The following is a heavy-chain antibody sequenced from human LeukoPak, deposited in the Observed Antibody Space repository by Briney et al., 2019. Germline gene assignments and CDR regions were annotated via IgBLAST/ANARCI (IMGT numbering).Heavy chain of an antibody. J-gene: IGHJ5*02. Sequence: TGGSLRLSCAASGFRITNAWMNWVRQAPGKGLEWVSSISSSSSYIYYADSVKGRFTISRDNAKNSLYLQMNSLRAEDTAVYYCAISPVDTAMVTEAWGQGTLVTVSS. CDR1: GFRITNAW. D-gene: IGHD5-18*01. CDR3: AISPVDTAMVTEA. CDR2: ISSSSSYI. V-gene: IGHV3-21*01.